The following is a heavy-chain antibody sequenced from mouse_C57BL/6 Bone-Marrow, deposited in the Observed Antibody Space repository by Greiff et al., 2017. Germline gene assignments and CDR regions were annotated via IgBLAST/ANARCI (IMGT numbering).Heavy chain of an antibody. V-gene: IGHV14-4*01. CDR3: TAGYYGSSLDY. D-gene: IGHD1-1*01. CDR2: IDPENGDT. J-gene: IGHJ2*01. CDR1: GFNIKDDY. Sequence: DVKLVESGAELVRPGASVKLSCTASGFNIKDDYMNWVKQRPEKGLEWIGWIDPENGDTAYASQFQGEATITADTSSNTAYLQLSRLSSEDTAFYYGTAGYYGSSLDYWGQGTTLTVSS.